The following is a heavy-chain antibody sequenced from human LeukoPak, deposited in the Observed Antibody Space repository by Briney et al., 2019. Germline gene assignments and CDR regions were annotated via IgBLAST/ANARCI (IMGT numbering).Heavy chain of an antibody. CDR2: LYSGGST. V-gene: IGHV3-66*01. Sequence: GGSLRLSCAASGLTVSTNYMIWARQAPGKGLEWVSVLYSGGSTYYADSVKGRFTISRDNSKNTLYLQMNSLRAEDTAVYYCSRKLHSTTDDYWSQGTLVTVSP. D-gene: IGHD1-14*01. J-gene: IGHJ4*02. CDR3: SRKLHSTTDDY. CDR1: GLTVSTNY.